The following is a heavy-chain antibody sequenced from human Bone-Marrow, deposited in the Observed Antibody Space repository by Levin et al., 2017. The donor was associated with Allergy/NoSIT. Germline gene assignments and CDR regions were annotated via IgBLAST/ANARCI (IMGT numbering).Heavy chain of an antibody. D-gene: IGHD1-26*01. CDR1: GYTFTNYD. CDR2: MKPNSGNT. Sequence: GASVKVSCKASGYTFTNYDINWVRQATGQGLEWMGWMKPNSGNTGYAQRFQGRLTMTRDTSTNMAYMELSGLNSGDTAIYFCARVKEHLAPDFWGQGTLVTVSS. J-gene: IGHJ4*02. CDR3: ARVKEHLAPDF. V-gene: IGHV1-8*01.